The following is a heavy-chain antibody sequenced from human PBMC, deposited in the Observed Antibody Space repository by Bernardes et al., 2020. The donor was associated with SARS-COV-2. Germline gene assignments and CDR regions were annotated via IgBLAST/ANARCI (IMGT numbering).Heavy chain of an antibody. J-gene: IGHJ4*02. D-gene: IGHD6-19*01. V-gene: IGHV3-74*01. CDR3: ARGAVSGSFDN. Sequence: GGSLRLSCVVSGFTFSSYWMHWVRQAPGKGLVWVSRIDTDGSVTTYADFVKGRSTISRDNGKNTLYLQLNNLRVEDTAVYYCARGAVSGSFDNWGQGTLVTVSS. CDR1: GFTFSSYW. CDR2: IDTDGSVT.